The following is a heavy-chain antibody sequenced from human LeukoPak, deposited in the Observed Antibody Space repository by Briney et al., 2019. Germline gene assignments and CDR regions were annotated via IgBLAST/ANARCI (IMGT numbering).Heavy chain of an antibody. CDR1: GFTFSSFA. V-gene: IGHV3-23*01. Sequence: GGSLRLSCAASGFTFSSFAMSWVRRAPGKGLERVSTISGSSTSTYYADSVQGRFIVSRDNSKSTLFLQMNSLRAEDTAVYYCAKDLSMAVTGSPFDYWGQGTLVTVSS. D-gene: IGHD6-19*01. CDR3: AKDLSMAVTGSPFDY. J-gene: IGHJ4*02. CDR2: ISGSSTST.